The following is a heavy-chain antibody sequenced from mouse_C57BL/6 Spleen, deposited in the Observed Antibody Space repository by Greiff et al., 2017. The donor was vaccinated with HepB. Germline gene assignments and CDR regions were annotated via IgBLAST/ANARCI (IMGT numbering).Heavy chain of an antibody. V-gene: IGHV5-17*01. J-gene: IGHJ2*01. CDR1: GFTFSDYG. D-gene: IGHD2-5*01. CDR3: ARSYSNYDDYFDY. Sequence: DVKLVESGGGLVKPGGSLKLSCAASGFTFSDYGMHWVRQAPEKGLEWVAYISSGSSTIYYADTVKGRFTISRDNAKNTLFLQMTSLRSEDTAMYYCARSYSNYDDYFDYWGQGTTLTVSS. CDR2: ISSGSSTI.